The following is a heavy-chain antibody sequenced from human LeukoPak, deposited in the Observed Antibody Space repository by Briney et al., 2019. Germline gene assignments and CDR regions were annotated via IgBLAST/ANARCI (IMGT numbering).Heavy chain of an antibody. Sequence: GGSLRLSCAASGFTFSSYAMSWVRQAPGKGLEWVSAISGSGGSTYYADSVKGRLTISRDNSKNTLYLQMNSLRAEDTAVYYCTPHWITMVRGVTDYWGQGTLVTVSS. D-gene: IGHD3-10*01. V-gene: IGHV3-23*01. CDR3: TPHWITMVRGVTDY. J-gene: IGHJ4*02. CDR1: GFTFSSYA. CDR2: ISGSGGST.